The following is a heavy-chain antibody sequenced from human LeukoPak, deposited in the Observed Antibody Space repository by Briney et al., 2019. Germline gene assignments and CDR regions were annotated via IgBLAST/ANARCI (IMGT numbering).Heavy chain of an antibody. CDR2: ISYDGSNK. V-gene: IGHV3-30*18. CDR3: AKDVSSSWYYFDY. J-gene: IGHJ4*02. D-gene: IGHD6-13*01. CDR1: GFTFSSYG. Sequence: GRSLRLSCAASGFTFSSYGMHWVRQAPGKGLEWVAVISYDGSNKYYADSAKGRFTISRDNSKNTLYLQMNSLRAEDTAVYYCAKDVSSSWYYFDYWGQGTLVTVSS.